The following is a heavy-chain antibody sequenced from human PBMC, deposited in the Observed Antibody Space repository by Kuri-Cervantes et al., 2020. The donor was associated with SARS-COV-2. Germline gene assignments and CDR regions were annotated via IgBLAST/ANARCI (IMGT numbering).Heavy chain of an antibody. D-gene: IGHD2-2*01. CDR3: ARGSSCSSTSCYEVGWFDP. CDR1: GFTFSSYA. Sequence: GGSLRLSCAASGFTFSSYAMHWVRQAPGKGLEYVSAISSNGGSTYYANSVKVRFTISRDNSKNTLYLQMGSLRAEDMAVYYCARGSSCSSTSCYEVGWFDPWGQGTLVTVSS. CDR2: ISSNGGST. J-gene: IGHJ5*02. V-gene: IGHV3-64*01.